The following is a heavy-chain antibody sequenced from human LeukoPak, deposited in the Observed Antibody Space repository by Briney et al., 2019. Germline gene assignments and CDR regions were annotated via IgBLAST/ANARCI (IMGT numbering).Heavy chain of an antibody. CDR2: IDASGGST. J-gene: IGHJ5*02. D-gene: IGHD6-19*01. V-gene: IGHV3-23*01. CDR1: GFTFSSYA. CDR3: AKGSGSGWYGWFAP. Sequence: GGSLRLSCAASGFTFSSYAMSWVRQAPGKGLEWVSSIDASGGSTYYADSVKGLFTISRDNSKNTLFLQMSSLRAEDTAVYYCAKGSGSGWYGWFAPWGQGTLVTVSS.